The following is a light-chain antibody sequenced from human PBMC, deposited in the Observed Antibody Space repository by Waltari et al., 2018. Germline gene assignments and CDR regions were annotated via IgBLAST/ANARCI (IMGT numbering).Light chain of an antibody. CDR2: TAF. Sequence: DIQMTQSPSSLSASVGDTVTITCRASQGILNSLAWYQQKPGKAPKVLVSTAFRLQSGVPSRFSGSGSGTLYTLTISSLQPEDFARYYCQQYFTSPYTFGQGTKLEIK. CDR3: QQYFTSPYT. V-gene: IGKV1-NL1*01. J-gene: IGKJ2*01. CDR1: QGILNS.